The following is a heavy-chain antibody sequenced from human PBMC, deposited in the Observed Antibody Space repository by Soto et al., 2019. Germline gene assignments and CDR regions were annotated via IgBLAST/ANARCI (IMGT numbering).Heavy chain of an antibody. Sequence: PGGSLRLSCAASGFTFSSYAMSWVRQAPGKGLEWVSAISGSGGSTYYADSVKGRFTISRDNSKNTLYLQMNSLRAEDTAVYYRARHTTYSSRAPSDYWGQGTLVTVSS. CDR1: GFTFSSYA. J-gene: IGHJ4*02. CDR2: ISGSGGST. V-gene: IGHV3-23*01. D-gene: IGHD6-13*01. CDR3: ARHTTYSSRAPSDY.